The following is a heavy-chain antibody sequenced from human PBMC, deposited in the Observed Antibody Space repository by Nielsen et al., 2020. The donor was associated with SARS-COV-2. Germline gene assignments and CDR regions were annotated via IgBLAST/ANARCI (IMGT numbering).Heavy chain of an antibody. CDR3: ARDAKDPYYYYYMDV. Sequence: GGSLRLSCAASGFTFDDYAMHWVRQAPGKGLEWVSGISWNSGSIGYADSVKGRFTISRDNAKNSLYLQMNSLRAEDTAVYYCARDAKDPYYYYYMDVWGKGTTVTVSS. D-gene: IGHD2-15*01. CDR2: ISWNSGSI. CDR1: GFTFDDYA. V-gene: IGHV3-9*01. J-gene: IGHJ6*03.